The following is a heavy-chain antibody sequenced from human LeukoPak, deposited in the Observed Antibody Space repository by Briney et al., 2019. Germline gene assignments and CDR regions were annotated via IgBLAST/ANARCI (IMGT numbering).Heavy chain of an antibody. D-gene: IGHD2-21*02. Sequence: SETLSLTCTVSGGSVSSGSYYWSWIRQPPGKGLEWIGYIYYSGSTNYNPSLKSRVTISADTSKNQFSLKLSSVTAADTAVYYCARWVYCGGDCYAFDYWGQGTLVTVSS. J-gene: IGHJ4*02. CDR2: IYYSGST. CDR1: GGSVSSGSYY. CDR3: ARWVYCGGDCYAFDY. V-gene: IGHV4-61*01.